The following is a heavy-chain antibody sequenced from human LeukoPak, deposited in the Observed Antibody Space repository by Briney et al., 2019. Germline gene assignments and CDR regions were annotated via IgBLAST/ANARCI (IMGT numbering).Heavy chain of an antibody. CDR2: IGGSGGRT. CDR3: AKDPAAAGIVYNWFDP. V-gene: IGHV3-23*01. J-gene: IGHJ5*02. Sequence: GGSLRLSCAASGFTVSSLAMHWVRQAPGKGLEWVSAIGGSGGRTYYADSVKGRFTISRDNSKNTLYLQMNSLRAEDTAVYYCAKDPAAAGIVYNWFDPWGQGTLVTVSS. D-gene: IGHD6-13*01. CDR1: GFTVSSLA.